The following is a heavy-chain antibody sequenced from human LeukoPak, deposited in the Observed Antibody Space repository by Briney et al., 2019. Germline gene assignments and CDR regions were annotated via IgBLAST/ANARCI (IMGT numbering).Heavy chain of an antibody. CDR3: ARGRAYGDYFY. Sequence: GGSLRLSCAASGLTFRTYAMSWVRQAPGKGLEWVSSISDSGGYTFYADSVKGRFTISRDNSKTTVYLQMNSLRAEDTAVYYCARGRAYGDYFYWGQGTLVTVSS. D-gene: IGHD4-17*01. V-gene: IGHV3-23*01. CDR1: GLTFRTYA. CDR2: ISDSGGYT. J-gene: IGHJ4*02.